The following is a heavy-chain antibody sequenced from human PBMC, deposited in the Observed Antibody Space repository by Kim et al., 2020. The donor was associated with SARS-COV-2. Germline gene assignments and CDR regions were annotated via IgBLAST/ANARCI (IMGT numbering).Heavy chain of an antibody. D-gene: IGHD3-10*01. J-gene: IGHJ4*02. CDR3: ARNLAPRFGEASVDY. Sequence: QKFLGRGTMTRDTSTSTVYMELSSLRSEDTAVYYCARNLAPRFGEASVDYWGQGTLVTVSS. V-gene: IGHV1-46*01.